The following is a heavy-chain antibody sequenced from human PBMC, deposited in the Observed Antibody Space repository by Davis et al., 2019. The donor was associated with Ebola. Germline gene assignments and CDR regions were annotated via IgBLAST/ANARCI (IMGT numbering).Heavy chain of an antibody. V-gene: IGHV4-59*01. CDR1: GGSISSYY. CDR3: ARFHDYGQIFDY. D-gene: IGHD4-17*01. CDR2: IYYSWST. Sequence: SETLSLTCTVSGGSISSYYWSWIRQPPGKGLEWIGYIYYSWSTNYNPSLKSRVTISVDTSKNQFSLKLSSVTAADTAVYYGARFHDYGQIFDYWGQGTLVTVSS. J-gene: IGHJ4*02.